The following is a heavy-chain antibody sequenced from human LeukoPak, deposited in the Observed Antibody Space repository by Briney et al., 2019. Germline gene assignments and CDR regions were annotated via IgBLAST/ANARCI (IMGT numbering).Heavy chain of an antibody. J-gene: IGHJ6*04. V-gene: IGHV1-69*06. CDR1: GGTFSSYA. CDR3: ARERRHCSSTSCFYYYYGMDV. D-gene: IGHD2-2*01. Sequence: SVKLSCKASGGTFSSYAISWGRQSPGHGLGWRGGFIPIFGTANYAQKLQGRVAITADKSTSTAYMELSSLRSEDTAVYYCARERRHCSSTSCFYYYYGMDVWGKGTTVTVSS. CDR2: FIPIFGTA.